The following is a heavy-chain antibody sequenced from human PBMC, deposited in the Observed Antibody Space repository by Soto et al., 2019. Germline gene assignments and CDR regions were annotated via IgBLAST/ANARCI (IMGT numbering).Heavy chain of an antibody. CDR1: GDSVSSNSAA. D-gene: IGHD6-19*01. V-gene: IGHV6-1*01. CDR2: TYYRSKWYN. J-gene: IGHJ5*02. CDR3: ARGLVAVAGTFGWFDP. Sequence: SQTLSLPCAISGDSVSSNSAAWNWIRQSPSRGLEWLGRTYYRSKWYNDYAVSVKSRITINPDTSKNQFSLQLNSVTPEDTAVYYCARGLVAVAGTFGWFDPWGQGTLVTVSS.